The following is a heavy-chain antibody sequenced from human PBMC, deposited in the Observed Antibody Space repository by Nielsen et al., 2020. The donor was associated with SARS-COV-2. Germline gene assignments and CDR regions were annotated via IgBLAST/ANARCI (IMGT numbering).Heavy chain of an antibody. CDR2: INAGNGNT. J-gene: IGHJ5*02. CDR1: GYTFTSYA. V-gene: IGHV1-3*01. Sequence: ASVKVSCKASGYTFTSYAMHWVRQAPGQRLEWMGWINAGNGNTKYSQKFQGRVTITRDTSASTAYMELSSLRSEDTAVYYCASQTLGYCSGGSCYSGRWFDPWGQGTLVTVSS. CDR3: ASQTLGYCSGGSCYSGRWFDP. D-gene: IGHD2-15*01.